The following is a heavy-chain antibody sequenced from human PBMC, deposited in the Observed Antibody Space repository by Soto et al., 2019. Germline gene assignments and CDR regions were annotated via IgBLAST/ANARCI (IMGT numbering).Heavy chain of an antibody. D-gene: IGHD2-2*01. CDR3: ARLGCSSTSCEPVLNYYYYGMDV. CDR1: GYSFTSYW. J-gene: IGHJ6*02. CDR2: IYPGDSDT. Sequence: GESLKISCKGSGYSFTSYWIGWVRQMPGKGLEWMGIIYPGDSDTRYSPSFQGQVTISADKSISTAYLQWSSLKASDTAMYYCARLGCSSTSCEPVLNYYYYGMDVWGQGTTVTVSS. V-gene: IGHV5-51*01.